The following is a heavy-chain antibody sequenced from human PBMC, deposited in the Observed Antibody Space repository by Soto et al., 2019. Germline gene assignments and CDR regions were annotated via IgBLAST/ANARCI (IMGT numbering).Heavy chain of an antibody. Sequence: PSETLSLTCTVSGGSISSYYWSWIRQPAGKGLEWMGRFYPSGSTNYNPSLESRVTMSVDTSKNQFSLKLSSVTAADTALYFCARVTSVAGTNGQYFYHLDVWGQGTTVTVSS. J-gene: IGHJ6*02. CDR1: GGSISSYY. D-gene: IGHD6-19*01. V-gene: IGHV4-4*07. CDR2: FYPSGST. CDR3: ARVTSVAGTNGQYFYHLDV.